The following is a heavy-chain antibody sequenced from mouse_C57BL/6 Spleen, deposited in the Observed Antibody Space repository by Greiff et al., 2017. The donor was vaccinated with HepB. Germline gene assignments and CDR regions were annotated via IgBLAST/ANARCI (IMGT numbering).Heavy chain of an antibody. V-gene: IGHV1-85*01. Sequence: QVQLQQSGPELVKPGASVKLSCKASGYTFTSYDINWVKQRPGQGLEWIGWIYPRDGSTKYNEKFKGKATLTVDTSSSTAYMELHSLTSEDSAVYFCARSTTVVPFAYWGQGTLVTVSA. CDR2: IYPRDGST. J-gene: IGHJ3*01. D-gene: IGHD1-1*01. CDR1: GYTFTSYD. CDR3: ARSTTVVPFAY.